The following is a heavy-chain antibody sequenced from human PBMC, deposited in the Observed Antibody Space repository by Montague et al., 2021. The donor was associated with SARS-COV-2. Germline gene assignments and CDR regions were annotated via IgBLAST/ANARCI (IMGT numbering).Heavy chain of an antibody. CDR2: ISYSGST. D-gene: IGHD2-15*01. CDR3: ARHYSATLPAVY. Sequence: SETLSLTCTVSGGSISSFYWSWFLQPPGKGLEWIGYISYSGSTNYNPSLTSRVTMSVDTSKNQFSLKVNSVTAADTAVYYCARHYSATLPAVYWGQGTLVTVSS. CDR1: GGSISSFY. J-gene: IGHJ4*02. V-gene: IGHV4-59*08.